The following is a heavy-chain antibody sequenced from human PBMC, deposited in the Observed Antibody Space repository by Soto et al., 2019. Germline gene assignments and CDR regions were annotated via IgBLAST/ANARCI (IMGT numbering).Heavy chain of an antibody. D-gene: IGHD7-27*01. V-gene: IGHV3-23*01. J-gene: IGHJ4*02. CDR3: AKEVSLGSTVDLGY. Sequence: GGSLRLSCASSVFTFIIFAMSWGRQSPGKGLEWVSTISGSGGSTYYADAVKGRFTISRDNSMGTLYLQMKSLRVEDTAIYYCAKEVSLGSTVDLGYWGQGALVTVSS. CDR1: VFTFIIFA. CDR2: ISGSGGST.